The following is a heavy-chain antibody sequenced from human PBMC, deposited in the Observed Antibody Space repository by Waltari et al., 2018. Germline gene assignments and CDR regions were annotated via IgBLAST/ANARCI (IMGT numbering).Heavy chain of an antibody. CDR2: IRGSGGST. J-gene: IGHJ4*02. CDR1: GFTFSSYG. V-gene: IGHV3-23*01. Sequence: EVQLLESGGGLVQPGGSLRLSCAASGFTFSSYGMSWVRQAPGKGLEWVSAIRGSGGSTYYADAGKGRFTISRDNSKNTLYLQMNSLRAEDTAVDYCAKQHDIAARLVKDYWGQGTLVNVSS. CDR3: AKQHDIAARLVKDY. D-gene: IGHD6-6*01.